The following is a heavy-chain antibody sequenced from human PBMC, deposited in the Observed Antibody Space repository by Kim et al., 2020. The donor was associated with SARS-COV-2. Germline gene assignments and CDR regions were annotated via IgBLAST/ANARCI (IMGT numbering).Heavy chain of an antibody. CDR1: GYTFTSYY. J-gene: IGHJ6*02. D-gene: IGHD2-2*01. CDR2: INPSGGST. Sequence: ASVKVSCKASGYTFTSYYMHWVRQAPGQGLEWMGIINPSGGSTSYAQKFQGRVTMTRDTSTSTVYMELSSLRSEDTAVYYCARDASPEFCSSTSCSLPLYYYYGMDVWGQGTTVTVSS. CDR3: ARDASPEFCSSTSCSLPLYYYYGMDV. V-gene: IGHV1-46*01.